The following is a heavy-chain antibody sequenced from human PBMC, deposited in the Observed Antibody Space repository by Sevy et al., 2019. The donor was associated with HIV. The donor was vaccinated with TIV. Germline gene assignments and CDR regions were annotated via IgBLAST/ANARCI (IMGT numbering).Heavy chain of an antibody. CDR1: GFTFSSYA. CDR3: XXXXXXXXXXXVIVDYFDY. Sequence: GGSLRLSCAASGFTFSSYAMSWVRQAPGKGLEWVSAISGSGGSTYYADSVKGRFTISRDNSKNTLYLQMNSLRAEDXXXXXXXXXXXXXXXXXVIVDYFDYWGQGTLVTVSS. D-gene: IGHD2-15*01. CDR2: ISGSGGST. J-gene: IGHJ4*02. V-gene: IGHV3-23*01.